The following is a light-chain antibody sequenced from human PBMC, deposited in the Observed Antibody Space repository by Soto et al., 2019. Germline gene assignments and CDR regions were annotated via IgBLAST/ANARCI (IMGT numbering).Light chain of an antibody. CDR3: CSYVGSYTLI. CDR1: NIY. V-gene: IGLV2-11*01. Sequence: QPVLTQPRSVSGSPGQSVTISCTGTNIYVSWYQHHPGKAPKLMIYDVSKRPSGVPDRFSGSKSGNTASLTISGLQAEDEADYYCCSYVGSYTLIFGGGTKLTVL. CDR2: DVS. J-gene: IGLJ2*01.